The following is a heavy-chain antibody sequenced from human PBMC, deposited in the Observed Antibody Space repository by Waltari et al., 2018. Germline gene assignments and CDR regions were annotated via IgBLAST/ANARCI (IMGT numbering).Heavy chain of an antibody. CDR2: IYYSGST. V-gene: IGHV4-39*01. Sequence: QLQLQESGPGLVKPSETLPLTCTVSGGSISSSSYYWGWIRQPPGKGLEWIGSIYYSGSTYYNPCLKRRVTIAVDTSKNQFSLKLSSVTAADTAVYYCARRMGIALDYWGQGTLVTVSS. J-gene: IGHJ4*02. CDR1: GGSISSSSYY. CDR3: ARRMGIALDY. D-gene: IGHD6-13*01.